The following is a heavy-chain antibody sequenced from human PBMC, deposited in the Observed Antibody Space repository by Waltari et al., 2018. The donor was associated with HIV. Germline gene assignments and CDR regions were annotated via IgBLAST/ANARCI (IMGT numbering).Heavy chain of an antibody. CDR2: IYYSGST. D-gene: IGHD6-6*01. V-gene: IGHV4-59*01. CDR3: ARAGKQLEEVFPTYYFDY. Sequence: QVQLQESGPGLVKPSETLSLTCTVSGGSISSYYWRWIRQPPGKGLEGIGYIYYSGSTNHNPSLKSRVTISVDTSKNQFSLKLSSVTAADTAVYYCARAGKQLEEVFPTYYFDYWGQGTLVTVSS. J-gene: IGHJ4*02. CDR1: GGSISSYY.